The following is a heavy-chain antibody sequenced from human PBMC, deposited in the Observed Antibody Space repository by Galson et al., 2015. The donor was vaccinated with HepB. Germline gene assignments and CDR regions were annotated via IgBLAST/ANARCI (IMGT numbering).Heavy chain of an antibody. D-gene: IGHD4-17*01. Sequence: SCKASGYKFSGYWLHWVRQAPGPGLEWMGWLNPDSGGTNYAQKFQGRVTMTSHKSTSTAYMELNWLQSDDTALYYCAQRGWPYNDYGAFDIWGQGTMVTVSS. CDR1: GYKFSGYW. J-gene: IGHJ3*02. CDR3: AQRGWPYNDYGAFDI. V-gene: IGHV1-2*02. CDR2: LNPDSGGT.